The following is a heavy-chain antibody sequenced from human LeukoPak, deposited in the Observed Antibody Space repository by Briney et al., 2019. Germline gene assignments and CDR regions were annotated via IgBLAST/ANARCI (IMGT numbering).Heavy chain of an antibody. J-gene: IGHJ4*02. V-gene: IGHV4-4*02. CDR3: AREWDTAMAYFDY. CDR1: GGSISSSNW. CDR2: IYHSGST. D-gene: IGHD5-18*01. Sequence: PSGTLSLTCAVSGGSISSSNWWSWVRQPPGKGLAWIGEIYHSGSTNYNPSLKSRVTISVDKSKNQFSLKLSSVTAADTAVYYCAREWDTAMAYFDYWGQGTLVTVSS.